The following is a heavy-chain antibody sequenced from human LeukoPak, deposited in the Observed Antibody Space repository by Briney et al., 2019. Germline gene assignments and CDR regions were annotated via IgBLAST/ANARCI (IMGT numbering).Heavy chain of an antibody. V-gene: IGHV4-59*01. CDR1: GGSFSSYY. Sequence: SETLSLTCAVYGGSFSSYYWTWIRQPPGKGLEWIGYIHYSGSTNYNPSLKSRVTISVDTSKNQFSLKLSSVTAADTAVYYCAREYSSSSGKTFDIWGQGTMVTVSS. J-gene: IGHJ3*02. CDR2: IHYSGST. CDR3: AREYSSSSGKTFDI. D-gene: IGHD6-6*01.